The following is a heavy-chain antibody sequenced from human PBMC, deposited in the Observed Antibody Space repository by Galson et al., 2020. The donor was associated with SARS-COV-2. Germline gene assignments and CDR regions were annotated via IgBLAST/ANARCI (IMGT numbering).Heavy chain of an antibody. D-gene: IGHD2-21*01. J-gene: IGHJ6*02. CDR2: IHYRGST. Sequence: SETLSLTCTASGGTISTTYYYWSRIRQPTGQGLEWIGHIHYRGSTYYNPSLTSRLSVAIDTSRYQFSLNLTSVTAADTAVYYCARVLGGDWSGLPGGMDVWGQGTTVTVSS. V-gene: IGHV4-30-4*08. CDR3: ARVLGGDWSGLPGGMDV. CDR1: GGTISTTYYY.